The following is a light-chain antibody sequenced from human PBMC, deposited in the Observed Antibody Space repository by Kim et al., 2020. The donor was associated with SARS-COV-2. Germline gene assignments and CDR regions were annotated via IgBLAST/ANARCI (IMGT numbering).Light chain of an antibody. Sequence: SYELTQPPSVSVAPGKTARITCGGNNIGSKSVHWYQQKPGQAPVLVIYYDSDRPSGIPERFSGSNSGNTATLTISRVEAGDEADYYCQVWDSSSDHWVFGG. CDR1: NIGSKS. V-gene: IGLV3-21*04. CDR3: QVWDSSSDHWV. J-gene: IGLJ3*02. CDR2: YDS.